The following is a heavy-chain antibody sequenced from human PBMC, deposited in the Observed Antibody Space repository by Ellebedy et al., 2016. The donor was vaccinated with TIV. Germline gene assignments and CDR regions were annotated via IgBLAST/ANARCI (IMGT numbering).Heavy chain of an antibody. V-gene: IGHV4-4*02. D-gene: IGHD5-24*01. J-gene: IGHJ5*02. CDR1: RDSTNNDHF. Sequence: MPSETLSLTCGVSRDSTNNDHFWRWVRQPPGRGLEWIGEVYHTGHTNYNPSLRSRVTITVDKSKGQFSLTLRSMTAADTAVYFCARDWTRGGGYIPPWFDPWGQGTLVTVSS. CDR3: ARDWTRGGGYIPPWFDP. CDR2: VYHTGHT.